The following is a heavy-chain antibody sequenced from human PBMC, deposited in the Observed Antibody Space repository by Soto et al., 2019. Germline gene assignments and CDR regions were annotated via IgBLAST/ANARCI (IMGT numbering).Heavy chain of an antibody. Sequence: EVQLLESGGGLVQPGGSLRLSCAASGITISNYPMSWVRQAPGKGLDWVSGISGSGYRTYSLESAKGRFTNSKDISKNSLSLQLDSLGVEDTAVYFCVKDDGGYPSTAPHWGQGTLVTVSS. CDR2: ISGSGYRT. CDR1: GITISNYP. D-gene: IGHD3-22*01. V-gene: IGHV3-23*01. CDR3: VKDDGGYPSTAPH. J-gene: IGHJ4*02.